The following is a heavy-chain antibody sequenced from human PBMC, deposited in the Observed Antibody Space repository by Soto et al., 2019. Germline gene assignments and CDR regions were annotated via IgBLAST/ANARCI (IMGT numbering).Heavy chain of an antibody. V-gene: IGHV3-23*01. Sequence: GGSLRLSCAASGFTFSSYAMSWVRQAPGKGLEWVSGISGSGLSTNYADSVKGRFTISRDNSKDTLYLQMNSLRAEDTAVYYCAIDFSHYDILTGDAFDIWGQGTMVTVSS. J-gene: IGHJ3*02. CDR2: ISGSGLST. CDR3: AIDFSHYDILTGDAFDI. CDR1: GFTFSSYA. D-gene: IGHD3-9*01.